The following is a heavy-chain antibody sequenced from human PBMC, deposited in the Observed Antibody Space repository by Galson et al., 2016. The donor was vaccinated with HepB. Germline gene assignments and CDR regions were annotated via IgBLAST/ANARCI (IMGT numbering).Heavy chain of an antibody. CDR3: VKDEYSSSWYFDI. CDR1: GFTFSSYA. Sequence: SLRLSCAASGFTFSSYAMHWVRQAPGKGLEYVSAINSNGGRTYRADSVKGRFSISRDNSKNTLYLQMSSLRAEDTAVYYCVKDEYSSSWYFDIWGQGTMVTVSS. J-gene: IGHJ3*02. D-gene: IGHD6-13*01. V-gene: IGHV3-64D*06. CDR2: INSNGGRT.